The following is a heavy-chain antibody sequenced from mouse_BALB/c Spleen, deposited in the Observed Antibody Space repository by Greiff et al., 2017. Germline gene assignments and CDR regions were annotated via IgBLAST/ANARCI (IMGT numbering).Heavy chain of an antibody. CDR3: AREGVGFAY. Sequence: QVQLQQSGPELVKPGASVRISCKASGYTFTSYYIHWVKQRPGQGLEWIGWIYPGNVNTKYNEKFKGKATLTADKSSSTAYMQLSSLTSEDSAVYSCAREGVGFAYWGQGTLVTVSA. J-gene: IGHJ3*01. CDR1: GYTFTSYY. V-gene: IGHV1S56*01. CDR2: IYPGNVNT.